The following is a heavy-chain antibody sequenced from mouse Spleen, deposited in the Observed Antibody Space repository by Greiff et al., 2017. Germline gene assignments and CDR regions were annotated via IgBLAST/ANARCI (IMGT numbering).Heavy chain of an antibody. V-gene: IGHV3-6*02. CDR3: ARRGSNWYFDV. CDR1: GYSITSGYY. CDR2: ISYDGSN. D-gene: IGHD5-1*01. J-gene: IGHJ1*01. Sequence: ESGPGLVKPSQSLSLTCSVPGYSITSGYYWNWIRQFPGNKLEWMGYISYDGSNNYNPSLKNRISITRDTSKNQFFLKLNSVTTEDTATYYCARRGSNWYFDVWGAGTTVTVSS.